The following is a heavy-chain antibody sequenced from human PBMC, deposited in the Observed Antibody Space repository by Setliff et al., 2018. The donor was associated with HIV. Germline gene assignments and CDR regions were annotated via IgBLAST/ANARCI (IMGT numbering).Heavy chain of an antibody. CDR1: GYTLTTFG. J-gene: IGHJ3*02. CDR2: INTETGNP. CDR3: ARAGWCRGGPCYAGIFDI. D-gene: IGHD2-15*01. V-gene: IGHV7-4-1*02. Sequence: ASVKVSCKASGYTLTTFGISWVRQAPGQGLEWMGWINTETGNPMYAQGFTGRFVFSLDASVSTAYLEISSLTPEDSALYYCARAGWCRGGPCYAGIFDIWGQGTMVTVSS.